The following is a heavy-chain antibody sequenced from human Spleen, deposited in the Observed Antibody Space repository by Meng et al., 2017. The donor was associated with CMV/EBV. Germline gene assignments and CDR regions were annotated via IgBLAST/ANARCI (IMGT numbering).Heavy chain of an antibody. D-gene: IGHD1-26*01. CDR2: SCWNDDK. CDR1: GFTISSSGVG. J-gene: IGHJ1*01. V-gene: IGHV2-5*01. CDR3: ANSEPYSGNYEH. Sequence: GFTISSSGVGVGWIHQDTGTAREWLAHSCWNDDKTKSLCMKSRLTIAKETAKSRVILRTASLEPVDTAKYYCANSEPYSGNYEHWGQGTLVTVSS.